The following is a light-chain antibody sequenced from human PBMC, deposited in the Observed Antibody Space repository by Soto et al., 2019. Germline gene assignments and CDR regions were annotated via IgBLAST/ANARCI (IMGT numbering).Light chain of an antibody. V-gene: IGKV3-11*01. Sequence: EIVLTQSPASLSLSPGERATLSCRASQSVSSHLAWCQQRPGQAPRLLIYGASNRATGIPARFGGSGSGTNFTLTISSLEPEDFAVYYCQQRSNWPPVLTFGGGTKVEIK. CDR2: GAS. CDR1: QSVSSH. CDR3: QQRSNWPPVLT. J-gene: IGKJ4*01.